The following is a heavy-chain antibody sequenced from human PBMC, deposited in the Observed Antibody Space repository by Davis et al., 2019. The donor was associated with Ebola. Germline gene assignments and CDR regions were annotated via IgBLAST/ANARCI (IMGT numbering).Heavy chain of an antibody. Sequence: SLKISCAASGFTFDDYAMHWVRQAPGKGLEWVSGISWNSGSIGYADSVKGRFTISRDNAKNSLYLQMNSLRAEDTAVYYCARVFGFYGMDVWGQGTTVTVSS. D-gene: IGHD3-10*01. CDR1: GFTFDDYA. CDR2: ISWNSGSI. CDR3: ARVFGFYGMDV. V-gene: IGHV3-9*01. J-gene: IGHJ6*02.